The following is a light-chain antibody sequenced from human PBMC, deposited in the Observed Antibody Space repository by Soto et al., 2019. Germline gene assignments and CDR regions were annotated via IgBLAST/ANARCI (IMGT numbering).Light chain of an antibody. V-gene: IGKV1-33*01. CDR2: DVF. CDR3: QQYDQLPIT. CDR1: QDISKY. J-gene: IGKJ4*01. Sequence: DIQMTQYEKTLPASVGDTVTISCQASQDISKYLNWFQQKPGKAPKLLIYDVFNVEAGVPSRFSGRGSGTDFTLIISNLQPEDFATYYCQQYDQLPITFGGGTKVDIK.